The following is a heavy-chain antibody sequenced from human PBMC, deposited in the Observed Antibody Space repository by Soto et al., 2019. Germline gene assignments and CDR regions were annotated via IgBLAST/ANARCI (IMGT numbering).Heavy chain of an antibody. Sequence: GGSLRLSCAASGLTFCSYAMHWVRKAPGKGLEWVAVISYDGSNKYYADSVKGRFTISRDNSKNTLYLQMNSLRAEDTAVYYCARDRLRYNWNDFPYYYYGMDVWGQGTTVTVSS. V-gene: IGHV3-30-3*01. J-gene: IGHJ6*02. D-gene: IGHD1-1*01. CDR1: GLTFCSYA. CDR2: ISYDGSNK. CDR3: ARDRLRYNWNDFPYYYYGMDV.